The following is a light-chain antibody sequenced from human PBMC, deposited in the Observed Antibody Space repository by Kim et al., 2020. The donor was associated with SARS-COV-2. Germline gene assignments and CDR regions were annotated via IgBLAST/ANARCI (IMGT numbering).Light chain of an antibody. CDR2: DNN. CDR1: SSNIGNNY. J-gene: IGLJ3*02. V-gene: IGLV1-51*01. CDR3: GTWDTNLTAGV. Sequence: QSVLTQPPSVSAAPGQGVTISCSGSSSNIGNNYVSWYQQLPGTAPKLLIYDNNKRPSGIPDRFSGSKSGTSATLGITGLQTGDEADYHCGTWDTNLTAGVFGGGTKVTVL.